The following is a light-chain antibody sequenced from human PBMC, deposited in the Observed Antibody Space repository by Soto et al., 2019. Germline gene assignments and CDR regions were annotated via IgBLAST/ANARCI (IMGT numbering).Light chain of an antibody. Sequence: DIQMTQSPSTLSASVGDRVTITCRASQSISSWLAWYQQKAGKAPKLLIYEASNLESGVPSRFSGSGSGTEFTLTISSLQPDDFATYYCQQSNNYPWTFGQGTKVDIK. CDR2: EAS. V-gene: IGKV1-5*03. CDR1: QSISSW. CDR3: QQSNNYPWT. J-gene: IGKJ1*01.